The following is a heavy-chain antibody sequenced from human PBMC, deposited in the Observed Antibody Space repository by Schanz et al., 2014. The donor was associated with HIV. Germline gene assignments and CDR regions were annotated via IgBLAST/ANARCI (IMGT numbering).Heavy chain of an antibody. CDR2: IKSKIDAGTT. CDR3: TTENLPS. V-gene: IGHV3-15*01. J-gene: IGHJ4*02. CDR1: GLSFNDAW. Sequence: VQLVESGGCLVKPGGSLRLSCAASGLSFNDAWMTWVRQAPGKGLEWVGRIKSKIDAGTTDYAAPVKGRFTLSRDDSKNTLYLQLNPLKTEDTAVYYCTTENLPSWGQGTLVTVSS.